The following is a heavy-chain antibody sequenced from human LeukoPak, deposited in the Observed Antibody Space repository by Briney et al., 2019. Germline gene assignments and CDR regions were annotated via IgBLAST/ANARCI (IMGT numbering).Heavy chain of an antibody. J-gene: IGHJ3*02. Sequence: PSETLSLTCTVSGYSISSGYYWGWIRQPPGKGLEWIGSIYHSGSTYYNPSLKSRVTKSVDTSKNQFSLKLSSVTAADTAVYYCARDGYNLWAFDIWGQGTMVTVSS. CDR3: ARDGYNLWAFDI. D-gene: IGHD5-24*01. CDR2: IYHSGST. CDR1: GYSISSGYY. V-gene: IGHV4-38-2*02.